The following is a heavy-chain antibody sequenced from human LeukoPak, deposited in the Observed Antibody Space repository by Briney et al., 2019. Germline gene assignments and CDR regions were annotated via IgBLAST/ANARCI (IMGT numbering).Heavy chain of an antibody. J-gene: IGHJ4*02. CDR1: GGSISSSSYY. CDR3: ARLKSLITIIN. V-gene: IGHV4-39*01. CDR2: IYYSGST. D-gene: IGHD3-3*01. Sequence: SETLSLTCTVSGGSISSSSYYWGWIRQPPGKGLEWIGSIYYSGSTYYNPSLKSRVTISVDTSKNQFSLKLSSVTAADTAVYYCARLKSLITIINWGQGTLVTVSS.